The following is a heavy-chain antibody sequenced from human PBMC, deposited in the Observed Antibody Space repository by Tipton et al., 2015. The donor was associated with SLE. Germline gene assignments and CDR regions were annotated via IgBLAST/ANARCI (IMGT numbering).Heavy chain of an antibody. Sequence: TLSLTCTVSGGSISSGSYYWSWIRQPAGKGLEWIGYIYTSGSTNYNPSLKSRVTISVDTSKNQFSLKLSSVTAADTAVYYCARRVWGGSGSSSYNWFDPWGQGTLVTVSS. CDR1: GGSISSGSYY. CDR3: ARRVWGGSGSSSYNWFDP. D-gene: IGHD3-10*01. CDR2: IYTSGST. V-gene: IGHV4-61*09. J-gene: IGHJ5*02.